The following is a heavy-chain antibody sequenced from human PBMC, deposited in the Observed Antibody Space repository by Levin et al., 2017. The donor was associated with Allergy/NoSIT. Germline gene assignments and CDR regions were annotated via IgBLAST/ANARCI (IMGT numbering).Heavy chain of an antibody. V-gene: IGHV3-21*01. J-gene: IGHJ6*03. CDR2: ISSSSSYI. CDR1: GFTFSSYS. Sequence: GGSLRLSCAASGFTFSSYSMNWVRQAPGKGLEWVSSISSSSSYIYYADSVKGRFTISRDNAKNSLYLQMNSLRAEDTAVYYCGVNYDILTGYSSDYYYMDVWGKGTTVTVSS. CDR3: GVNYDILTGYSSDYYYMDV. D-gene: IGHD3-9*01.